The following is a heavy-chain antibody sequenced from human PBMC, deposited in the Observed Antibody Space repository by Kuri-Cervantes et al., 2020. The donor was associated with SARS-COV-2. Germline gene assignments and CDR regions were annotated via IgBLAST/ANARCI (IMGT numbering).Heavy chain of an antibody. CDR3: AREALVDPRHNWFDP. Sequence: SETLSLTCAISGDSVSSNSAAWNWIRQSPSRGLEWLGRTYYRSKWYNDYAVSVKSRITINPDTSKNQFSLQLNSVTPEDTAVYYCAREALVDPRHNWFDPWGQGTLVTVSS. J-gene: IGHJ5*02. V-gene: IGHV6-1*01. D-gene: IGHD2-15*01. CDR1: GDSVSSNSAA. CDR2: TYYRSKWYN.